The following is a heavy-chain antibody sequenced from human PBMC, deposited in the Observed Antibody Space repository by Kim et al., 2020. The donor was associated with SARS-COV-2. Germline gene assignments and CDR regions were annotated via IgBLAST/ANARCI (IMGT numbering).Heavy chain of an antibody. D-gene: IGHD5-12*01. Sequence: YYNPSLRSRVTISVATSKNQFSLKLSSMTAADTAVYYCARDSSGGYGYWGQGTLVTVSS. CDR3: ARDSSGGYGY. V-gene: IGHV4-39*07. J-gene: IGHJ4*02.